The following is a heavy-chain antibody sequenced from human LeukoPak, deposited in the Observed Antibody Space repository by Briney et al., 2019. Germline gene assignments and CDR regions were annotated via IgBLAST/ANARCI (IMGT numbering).Heavy chain of an antibody. CDR1: GFTFSSYD. V-gene: IGHV3-23*01. J-gene: IGHJ4*02. CDR2: ISGSGGTT. D-gene: IGHD2-2*02. CDR3: AKASRRHCSTSICYTLDY. Sequence: GGSLRLSCAASGFTFSSYDMSWVRQAPGKGLEWVSTISGSGGTTNFADSVKGRFTISRENSKNTLSLQMNSLRAADTARYYCAKASRRHCSTSICYTLDYWGQGTLVTVSS.